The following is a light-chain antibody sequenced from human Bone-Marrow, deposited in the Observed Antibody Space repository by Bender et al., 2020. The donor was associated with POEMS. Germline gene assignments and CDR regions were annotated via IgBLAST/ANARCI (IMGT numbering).Light chain of an antibody. J-gene: IGLJ2*01. CDR2: RNN. V-gene: IGLV1-44*01. CDR3: QVWDRNVDRPD. Sequence: QSVLTQPPSVSGTPGQRVTISCSGSGSNIGGYPVNWYQQLPGTAPRLLIYRNNQRPSGIPERFSGSNSGNTATLTISGTQAMDEADYYCQVWDRNVDRPDFGGGTKLTVL. CDR1: GSNIGGYP.